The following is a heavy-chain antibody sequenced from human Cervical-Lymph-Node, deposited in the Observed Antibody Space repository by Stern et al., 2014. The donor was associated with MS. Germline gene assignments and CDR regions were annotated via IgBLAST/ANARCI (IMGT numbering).Heavy chain of an antibody. Sequence: VQLVESGPGLVKPSETLSLTCTVSGGSISSSSYYWGWIRQPPGKGLEGIGSIYYSGSTYYNPSLKSRVTISVDTSKNQFSLKLSSVTAADTAVYYCARRRTLLYGMDVWGQGTTVTVSS. D-gene: IGHD1-26*01. CDR3: ARRRTLLYGMDV. CDR2: IYYSGST. J-gene: IGHJ6*02. V-gene: IGHV4-39*01. CDR1: GGSISSSSYY.